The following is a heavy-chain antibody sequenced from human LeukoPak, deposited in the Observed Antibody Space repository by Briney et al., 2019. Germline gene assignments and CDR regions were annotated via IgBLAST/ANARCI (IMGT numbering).Heavy chain of an antibody. V-gene: IGHV4-4*07. CDR3: ARGAGILTGYSPPRWFDP. CDR2: IYTSGST. J-gene: IGHJ5*02. Sequence: PSETLSLTCAVSGYSISSGYYWSWIRQPAGKGLEWIGRIYTSGSTNYNPSLKSRVTMSVDTSKNQFSLKLSSVTAADTAVYYCARGAGILTGYSPPRWFDPWGQGTLVTVSS. D-gene: IGHD3-9*01. CDR1: GYSISSGYY.